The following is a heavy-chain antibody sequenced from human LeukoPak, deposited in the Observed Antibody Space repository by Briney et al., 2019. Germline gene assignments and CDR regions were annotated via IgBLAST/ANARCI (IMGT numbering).Heavy chain of an antibody. J-gene: IGHJ4*02. D-gene: IGHD3-10*01. CDR1: GGSFSGYY. V-gene: IGHV4-34*01. CDR2: INHSGST. CDR3: ARGRRRGLLWFGELSPFDY. Sequence: SETLSLTCAVYGGSFSGYYWSWLRQPPGKGREWIGEINHSGSTNYNPSLKSRVTISVETSKTQFSLKLSSVTAADTAVYYCARGRRRGLLWFGELSPFDYWGQGTLVTVSS.